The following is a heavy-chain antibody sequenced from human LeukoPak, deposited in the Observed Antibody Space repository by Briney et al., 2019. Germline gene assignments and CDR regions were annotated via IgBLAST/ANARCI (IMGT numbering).Heavy chain of an antibody. V-gene: IGHV4-61*02. J-gene: IGHJ2*01. CDR3: ARDRKLLRYFDWYFDL. Sequence: PSQTLSLTCTVSGGSISSGSYYWSWIRQPAGKGLEWIGRIHTSGSTNYNPSLKSRVTISVDTSKNQFSLKLSSVTAADTAVYYCARDRKLLRYFDWYFDLWGRGTLVTVSS. D-gene: IGHD3-9*01. CDR1: GGSISSGSYY. CDR2: IHTSGST.